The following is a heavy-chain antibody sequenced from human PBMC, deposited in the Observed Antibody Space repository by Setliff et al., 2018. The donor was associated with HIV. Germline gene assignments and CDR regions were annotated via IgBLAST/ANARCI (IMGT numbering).Heavy chain of an antibody. CDR1: GFIFSNSW. J-gene: IGHJ4*02. Sequence: GSLRLSCAASGFIFSNSWMSWVRQAPGKGLEWVANIKQDGSKKNYVESVKGRFTISRDNAKNSLYLQMNSLRAEDTAVYYCASGDYFNCWGQGTLVTVSS. CDR3: ASGDYFNC. D-gene: IGHD3-10*01. V-gene: IGHV3-7*01. CDR2: IKQDGSKK.